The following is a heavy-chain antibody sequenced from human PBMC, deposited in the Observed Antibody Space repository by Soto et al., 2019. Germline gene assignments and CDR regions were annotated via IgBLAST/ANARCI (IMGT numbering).Heavy chain of an antibody. CDR2: IYNSGST. Sequence: QVQLQESGPGLVKPSETLSLTCTVSGASISSYYWTWIRQPPGKGLEWIGYIYNSGSTNYNPSLKSRVTISVDTSKNQFPLKLSSVTAADTAVYDCARDGGFYYGMDVWGQGTTVTVSS. V-gene: IGHV4-59*01. CDR3: ARDGGFYYGMDV. J-gene: IGHJ6*02. CDR1: GASISSYY. D-gene: IGHD3-3*01.